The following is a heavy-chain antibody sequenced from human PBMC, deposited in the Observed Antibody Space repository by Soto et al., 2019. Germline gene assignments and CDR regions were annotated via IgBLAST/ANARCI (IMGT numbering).Heavy chain of an antibody. CDR2: IYHSGST. D-gene: IGHD6-13*01. CDR1: GGSISSSNW. J-gene: IGHJ6*03. V-gene: IGHV4-4*02. CDR3: ASSIAADLYYYYYMDV. Sequence: SETLSLTCTVSGGSISSSNWWSWVRQPPGKGLEWIGEIYHSGSTNYNPSLKSRVTISVDKSKNQFSLKLSSVTAADTAVYYCASSIAADLYYYYYMDVWGKGTTVTVSS.